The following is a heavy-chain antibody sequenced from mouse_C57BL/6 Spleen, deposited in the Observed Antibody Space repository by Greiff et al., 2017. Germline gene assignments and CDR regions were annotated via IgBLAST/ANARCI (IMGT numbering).Heavy chain of an antibody. Sequence: VQRVESGAELARPGASVKLSCKASGYTFTSYGISWVKQRTGQGLEWIGEIYPRSGNTYYNEKFKGKATLTADKSASTAYMELRSLTSEDSAVYFCARGEDGYYDFDYWGQGTTLTVSS. CDR2: IYPRSGNT. CDR1: GYTFTSYG. V-gene: IGHV1-81*01. J-gene: IGHJ2*01. CDR3: ARGEDGYYDFDY. D-gene: IGHD2-3*01.